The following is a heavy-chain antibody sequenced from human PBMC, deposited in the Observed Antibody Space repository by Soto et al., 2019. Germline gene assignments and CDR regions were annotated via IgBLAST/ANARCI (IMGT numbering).Heavy chain of an antibody. CDR1: GGSVSSGSYY. Sequence: SETLSLTCTVSGGSVSSGSYYWSWIRQPPGKGLEWIGYIYYSGSTNYNPSLKSRVTISVDTSKNQFSLKLSSVTAADTAVYYCARGSNCLDPWGQGALVTVSS. D-gene: IGHD6-19*01. CDR2: IYYSGST. V-gene: IGHV4-61*01. J-gene: IGHJ5*02. CDR3: ARGSNCLDP.